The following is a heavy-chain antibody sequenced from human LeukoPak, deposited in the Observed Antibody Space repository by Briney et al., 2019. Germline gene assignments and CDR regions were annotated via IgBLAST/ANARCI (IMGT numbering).Heavy chain of an antibody. CDR3: ASSVGATGGDFDY. D-gene: IGHD1-26*01. V-gene: IGHV4-59*08. CDR1: AGSIGSYY. J-gene: IGHJ4*02. Sequence: PSETLSLTCTVSAGSIGSYYWSWIRQPPGKGLEWIGHIHYSGTTNYNPSLESRVTISVDTSKKQFSLRLSSVTAADTAVYYCASSVGATGGDFDYWGQGTLVTVSS. CDR2: IHYSGTT.